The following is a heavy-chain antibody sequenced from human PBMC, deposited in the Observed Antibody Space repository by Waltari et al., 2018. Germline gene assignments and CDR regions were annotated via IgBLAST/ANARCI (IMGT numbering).Heavy chain of an antibody. V-gene: IGHV4-34*01. CDR1: GGSFSGYS. Sequence: QVQLQQWGAGLLKPSETLSLTCAVYGGSFSGYSWSWIRQPPGKGLEWSGEINHRGSTNYNPALKSRVNISVDTSKNQFSLKLSSVTAADTAVYYCARLSHYYYDSSGYPTWGQGTLVTVSS. J-gene: IGHJ4*02. CDR3: ARLSHYYYDSSGYPT. D-gene: IGHD3-22*01. CDR2: INHRGST.